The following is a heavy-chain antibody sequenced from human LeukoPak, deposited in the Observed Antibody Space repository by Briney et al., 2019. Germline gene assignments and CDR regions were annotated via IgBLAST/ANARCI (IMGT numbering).Heavy chain of an antibody. Sequence: GGSLRLSCAASGFTFSSYAMSWVRQAPGKGLEWVSAISGSGGSTYYADSVKGRFTISRDNSKNTLYLRMNSLRAEDTAVYYCAKDSITIFGVVIIGYFDYWGQGTLVTVSS. CDR2: ISGSGGST. CDR3: AKDSITIFGVVIIGYFDY. D-gene: IGHD3-3*01. J-gene: IGHJ4*02. CDR1: GFTFSSYA. V-gene: IGHV3-23*01.